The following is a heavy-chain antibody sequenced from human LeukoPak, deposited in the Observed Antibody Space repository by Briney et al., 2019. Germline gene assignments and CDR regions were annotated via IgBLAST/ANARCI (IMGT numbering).Heavy chain of an antibody. CDR1: GGSFSNPY. D-gene: IGHD4-11*01. CDR2: IKYGGST. V-gene: IGHV4-34*01. CDR3: ARAPPTVTTLYYYYYYTDV. Sequence: PSETLSLTCAVYGGSFSNPYWSWIRQPPGKGLEWIGEIKYGGSTNYNPSLKSRVTISLDTSKNQFSLKLTSVTAADTAVYYCARAPPTVTTLYYYYYYTDVWGKGTTVTVSS. J-gene: IGHJ6*03.